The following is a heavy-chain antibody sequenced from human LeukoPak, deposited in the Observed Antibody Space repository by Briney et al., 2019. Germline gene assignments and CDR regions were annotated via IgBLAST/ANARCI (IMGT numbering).Heavy chain of an antibody. D-gene: IGHD3-22*01. V-gene: IGHV4-34*01. J-gene: IGHJ4*02. Sequence: SETLSLTCAVYGGSFSGYYWSWIRQPPGKGLEWIGEINHSGSTNYNPSLKSRVTISVDTSKNQFSLKLSSVTAADTAVYYCARRVNSSGYYYGTRYFDYWGQGTLVTVSS. CDR2: INHSGST. CDR3: ARRVNSSGYYYGTRYFDY. CDR1: GGSFSGYY.